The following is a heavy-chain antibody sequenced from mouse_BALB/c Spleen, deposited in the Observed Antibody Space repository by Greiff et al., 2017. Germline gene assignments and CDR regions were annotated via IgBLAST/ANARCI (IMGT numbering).Heavy chain of an antibody. CDR3: ARDTLLYGNYWYFDV. V-gene: IGHV7-3*02. CDR2: IRNKANGYTT. D-gene: IGHD2-1*01. CDR1: GFTFTAYY. J-gene: IGHJ1*01. Sequence: EVKLVESGGGLVQPGGSLRLSCATSGFTFTAYYMSWVRQPPGKALEWLGFIRNKANGYTTEYSASVKGRFTISRDNSQSILYLQMNTLRAEDSATYYCARDTLLYGNYWYFDVWGAGTTVTVSS.